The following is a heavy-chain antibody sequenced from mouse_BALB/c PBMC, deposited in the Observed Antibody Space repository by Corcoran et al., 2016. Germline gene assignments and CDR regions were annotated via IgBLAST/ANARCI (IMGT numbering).Heavy chain of an antibody. CDR2: INPNNGGT. V-gene: IGHV1-18*01. Sequence: EVLLQQSGPELVKPGASVKIPCKASGYTFTDYNMDWVKQSHGKSLEWIGDINPNNGGTIYNQKFKGKATLTVDKSSSTAYMELRSLISEDTAVYYCARKDYGSSSWFAYWGQGTLVTVSA. CDR3: ARKDYGSSSWFAY. CDR1: GYTFTDYN. D-gene: IGHD1-1*01. J-gene: IGHJ3*01.